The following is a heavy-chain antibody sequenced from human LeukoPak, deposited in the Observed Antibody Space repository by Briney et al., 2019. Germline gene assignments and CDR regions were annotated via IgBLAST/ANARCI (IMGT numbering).Heavy chain of an antibody. D-gene: IGHD3-10*01. CDR3: AKARTGNVLLWFGEFST. J-gene: IGHJ5*02. Sequence: GGSLRLSCAASGFTFSSYAMSWVRQAPGKGLEWVSAISGSGGSTYYADSVKGRFTISRDNSKNTLYLQMNSLRAEDTAVYYCAKARTGNVLLWFGEFSTWGQGTLVTVSS. V-gene: IGHV3-23*01. CDR1: GFTFSSYA. CDR2: ISGSGGST.